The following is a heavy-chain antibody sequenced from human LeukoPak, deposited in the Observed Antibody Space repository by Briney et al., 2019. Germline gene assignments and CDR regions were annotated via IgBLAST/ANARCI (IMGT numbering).Heavy chain of an antibody. V-gene: IGHV4-61*02. CDR2: IYTSGST. CDR3: TRGSIFADY. CDR1: GGSISSGSYY. D-gene: IGHD3-3*01. J-gene: IGHJ4*02. Sequence: SETLSLTCTVSGGSISSGSYYWSWIRQPAGKGLEWIGRIYTSGSTNYNPSLKSRVTISGDASKNQFSLKLSSVTAADTAVYYCTRGSIFADYWGQGTLVTASS.